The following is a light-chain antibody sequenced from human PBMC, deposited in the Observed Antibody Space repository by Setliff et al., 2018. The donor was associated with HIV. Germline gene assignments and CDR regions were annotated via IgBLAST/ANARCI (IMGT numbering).Light chain of an antibody. CDR1: SSDVGGYKY. J-gene: IGLJ2*01. Sequence: QSVLTQPASVSGSPGQSITISCTGTSSDVGGYKYVSWYQQHPGKAPKLMIYDVSNRPSGVSNRFSGSKSGNTASLTISGLQAEDEADYYCSSYTSSSTRGVVFGGGTK. V-gene: IGLV2-14*01. CDR2: DVS. CDR3: SSYTSSSTRGVV.